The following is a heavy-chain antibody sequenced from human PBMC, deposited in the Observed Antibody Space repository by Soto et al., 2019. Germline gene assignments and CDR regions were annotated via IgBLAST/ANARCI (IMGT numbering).Heavy chain of an antibody. CDR2: ISWNSGSI. Sequence: HPGGSLRLSCAASGFTFDDYAMHWVRQAPGKGLEWVSGISWNSGSIGYADSVKGRFTISRDNAKNSLYLQMNSLRAEDTALYYCAKDMRYRWSGSGMDVWGQGTTVTVSS. CDR3: AKDMRYRWSGSGMDV. V-gene: IGHV3-9*01. D-gene: IGHD3-3*01. CDR1: GFTFDDYA. J-gene: IGHJ6*02.